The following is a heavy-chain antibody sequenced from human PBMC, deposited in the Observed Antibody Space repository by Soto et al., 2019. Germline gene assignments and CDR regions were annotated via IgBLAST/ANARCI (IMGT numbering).Heavy chain of an antibody. J-gene: IGHJ4*02. CDR1: GGTSNTYP. CDR2: IIPIFGTS. CDR3: ATFEKQQLNYFDS. D-gene: IGHD6-13*01. V-gene: IGHV1-69*12. Sequence: QVQLVQSGPDVKKPGSTVKVSCKASGGTSNTYPISWVRQAPGQGLEWMGGIIPIFGTSNYAQKFQGRVTITADVSTSTGYMELSSLRSDDTAVYYCATFEKQQLNYFDSWGQGTLVTVSS.